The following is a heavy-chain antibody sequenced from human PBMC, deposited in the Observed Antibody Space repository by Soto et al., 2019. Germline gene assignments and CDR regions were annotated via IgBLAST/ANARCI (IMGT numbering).Heavy chain of an antibody. Sequence: QITLKESGPTLVKPTQTLTLTCTFSGFSLSTGGVGVGWIRQPPGKALEWLALIYWDDDKRYSPSLKSRLTVHKDTSKTQVVLTMTNMDPVDTATYSCAHSRCGGDCLRSYSSHYYYGMDVWGQGTTVTVSS. CDR2: IYWDDDK. V-gene: IGHV2-5*02. J-gene: IGHJ6*02. D-gene: IGHD2-21*02. CDR3: AHSRCGGDCLRSYSSHYYYGMDV. CDR1: GFSLSTGGVG.